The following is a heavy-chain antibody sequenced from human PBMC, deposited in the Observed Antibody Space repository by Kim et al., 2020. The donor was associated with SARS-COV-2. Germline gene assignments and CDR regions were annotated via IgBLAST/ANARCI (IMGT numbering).Heavy chain of an antibody. Sequence: GGSLRLSCAASGFTFSSYAMHWVRQAPGKGLEWVAVISYDGSNKYYADSVKGRFTISRDNSKNTLYLQMNSLRAEDTAVYYCARDRNDFWSGSWFDPWG. J-gene: IGHJ5*02. D-gene: IGHD3-3*01. CDR1: GFTFSSYA. CDR2: ISYDGSNK. CDR3: ARDRNDFWSGSWFDP. V-gene: IGHV3-30-3*01.